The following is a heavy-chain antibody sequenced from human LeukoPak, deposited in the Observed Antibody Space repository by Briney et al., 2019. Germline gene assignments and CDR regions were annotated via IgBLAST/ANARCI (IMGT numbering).Heavy chain of an antibody. CDR1: GFTFDDYA. Sequence: PGGSLRLSCAASGFTFDDYAMHWVRQAPGKGLEWVSGISWNSGSIGYADSVKGRFTISRDNAKNSLYLQMNSLRAEDTALYYCAKASSSWSPMGDWFDPWGQGTLVTVSS. D-gene: IGHD6-13*01. CDR2: ISWNSGSI. J-gene: IGHJ5*02. V-gene: IGHV3-9*01. CDR3: AKASSSWSPMGDWFDP.